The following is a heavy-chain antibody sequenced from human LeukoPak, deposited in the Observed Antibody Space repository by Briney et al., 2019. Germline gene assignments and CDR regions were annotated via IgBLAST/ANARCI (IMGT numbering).Heavy chain of an antibody. CDR1: GFTFSSYA. V-gene: IGHV3-30-3*01. Sequence: GGSLRLSCAASGFTFSSYAMHWVRQAPGKGLEWVAVISYDGSNKYYADSVKGRFTISRDNSKNTLYLQMNSLRAEDTAVYYCARSIVVVTATFDYWGQGTLVTVSS. J-gene: IGHJ4*02. CDR2: ISYDGSNK. D-gene: IGHD2-21*02. CDR3: ARSIVVVTATFDY.